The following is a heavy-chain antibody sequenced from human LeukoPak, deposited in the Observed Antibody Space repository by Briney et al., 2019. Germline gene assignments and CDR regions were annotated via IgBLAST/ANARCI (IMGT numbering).Heavy chain of an antibody. V-gene: IGHV1-2*02. CDR3: VPSNNFYYFDY. J-gene: IGHJ4*02. Sequence: ASVKVSFKTSGYTFTGYYMHWVRQAPGQGLEWMGWINPKSGGTSYPQKFQGRVSMTRDTSIGTAYMELSRLRSDDTAVYYCVPSNNFYYFDYWGQGTLVTVSS. D-gene: IGHD1-1*01. CDR2: INPKSGGT. CDR1: GYTFTGYY.